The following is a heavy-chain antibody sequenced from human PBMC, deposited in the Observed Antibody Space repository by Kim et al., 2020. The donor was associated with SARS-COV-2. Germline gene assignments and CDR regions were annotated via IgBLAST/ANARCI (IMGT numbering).Heavy chain of an antibody. J-gene: IGHJ4*02. CDR1: GFTFSSYA. D-gene: IGHD1-26*01. Sequence: GGSLRLSCAASGFTFSSYAMHCVRQAPGKGLEWVALISYDGSNKYCADSVKGRFTISRDNSKNTLYLQMNSLRTEDTAVYYCARPGAVGRWELPIDYWGQGTLVTVSS. CDR2: ISYDGSNK. V-gene: IGHV3-30-3*01. CDR3: ARPGAVGRWELPIDY.